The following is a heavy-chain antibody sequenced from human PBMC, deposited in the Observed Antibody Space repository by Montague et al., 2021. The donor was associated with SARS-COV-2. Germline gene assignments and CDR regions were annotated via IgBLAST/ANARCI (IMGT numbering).Heavy chain of an antibody. CDR3: AGGRRPVVVPGAGPAGRAFDI. V-gene: IGHV4-34*01. CDR2: VNQSGTT. D-gene: IGHD2-2*01. CDR1: GGSFSNYY. Sequence: SETLSLTCAISGGSFSNYYWSWIRQPPGKGLEWIGEVNQSGTTIYNPSVKSGVTISEVTSKNQFYLRLNSVTAADTAVYYCAGGRRPVVVPGAGPAGRAFDIWGQGTMVTVSS. J-gene: IGHJ3*02.